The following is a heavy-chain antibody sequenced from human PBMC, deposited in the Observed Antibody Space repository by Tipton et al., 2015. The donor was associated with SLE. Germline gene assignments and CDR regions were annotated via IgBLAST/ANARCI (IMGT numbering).Heavy chain of an antibody. CDR3: ARSEAFDI. Sequence: TLSLTCTVSGYSISSGYYWGWIRQPPGKGLEWIGYIYYSGSTNYNPSLKSRVTISVDTSKNQFSLKLSSVTAADTAVYYCARSEAFDIWGQGTMVTVSS. J-gene: IGHJ3*02. CDR1: GYSISSGYY. CDR2: IYYSGST. V-gene: IGHV4-61*01.